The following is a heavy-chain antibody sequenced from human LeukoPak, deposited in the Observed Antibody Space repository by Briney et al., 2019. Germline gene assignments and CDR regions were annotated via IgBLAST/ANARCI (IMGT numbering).Heavy chain of an antibody. CDR3: AKINSRDGYDYDSFDY. CDR1: GFTFDDYG. V-gene: IGHV3-20*04. Sequence: GGSLRLSCAASGFTFDDYGMSWVRQAPGKGLEWVSGINWNGGSTGYADSGKGRFTISRDSSKTTLYLQMNSLRAEDTAVYYCAKINSRDGYDYDSFDYWGQGTLVTVSS. D-gene: IGHD5-24*01. CDR2: INWNGGST. J-gene: IGHJ4*02.